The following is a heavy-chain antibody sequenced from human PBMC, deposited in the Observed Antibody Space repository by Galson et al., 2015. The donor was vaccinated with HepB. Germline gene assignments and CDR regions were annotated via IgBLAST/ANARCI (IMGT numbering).Heavy chain of an antibody. Sequence: SLRLSCAASGFTFTSYWMNWVRQVPGKGLVWVSRINSDGSSTSYADSVKGRFTISRDNAKDTVYLQMNSLRAEDTAVYYCARVLRLLTNNFDSWGQGTLVTVSS. D-gene: IGHD2-15*01. V-gene: IGHV3-74*01. CDR2: INSDGSST. J-gene: IGHJ4*02. CDR1: GFTFTSYW. CDR3: ARVLRLLTNNFDS.